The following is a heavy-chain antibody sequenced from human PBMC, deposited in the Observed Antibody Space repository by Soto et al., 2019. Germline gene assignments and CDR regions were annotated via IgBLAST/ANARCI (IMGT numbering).Heavy chain of an antibody. D-gene: IGHD2-21*02. CDR3: EVTARC. CDR1: GYTFTDYD. Sequence: QVQVVQSRAEVKRPGASVRVSCKASGYTFTDYDINWVRQATGQGLEWMGWMNPDSGNTGYAQQFQGRVIMTRNTSISTAYMELSSLRAEDTDVYYCEVTARCWGQGTMGTVSS. J-gene: IGHJ4*02. CDR2: MNPDSGNT. V-gene: IGHV1-8*01.